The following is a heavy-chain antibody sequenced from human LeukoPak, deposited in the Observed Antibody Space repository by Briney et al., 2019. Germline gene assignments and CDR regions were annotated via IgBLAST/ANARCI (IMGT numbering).Heavy chain of an antibody. D-gene: IGHD6-13*01. CDR2: IIPILGIA. CDR3: ARTYSSSRYNWFDP. CDR1: GGTFSSYT. J-gene: IGHJ5*02. Sequence: SVKVSCKASGGTFSSYTISLVRQAPGQGLEWMGRIIPILGIANYAQKFQGRVTITADKSTSTAYMELSSLRSEDTAVYYCARTYSSSRYNWFDPWGQGSLVTVSS. V-gene: IGHV1-69*02.